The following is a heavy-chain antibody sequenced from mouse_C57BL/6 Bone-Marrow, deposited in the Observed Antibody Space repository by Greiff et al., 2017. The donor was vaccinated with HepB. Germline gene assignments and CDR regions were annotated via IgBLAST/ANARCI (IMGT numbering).Heavy chain of an antibody. CDR2: ISNLAYSI. D-gene: IGHD4-1*01. CDR1: GFTFSDYG. J-gene: IGHJ4*01. V-gene: IGHV5-15*04. Sequence: EVQRVESGGGLVQPGGSLKLSCAASGFTFSDYGMAWVRQAPRKGPEWVAFISNLAYSIYYADTVTGRFTISRENAKKTLYLEMSSLRSEDTAMYYCARRLNWDAMDYWGQGTSVTVSS. CDR3: ARRLNWDAMDY.